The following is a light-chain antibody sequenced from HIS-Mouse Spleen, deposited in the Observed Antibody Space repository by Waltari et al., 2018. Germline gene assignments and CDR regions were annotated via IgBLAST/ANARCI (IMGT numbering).Light chain of an antibody. J-gene: IGKJ4*01. Sequence: DVVMTQSPLSLPVTLGQPASISCRSSQSLVHSDGNTYLNWFQQRPGQSPRRLIYKVSSRDSWVPDRFSGSGSGTGFTLKISRVEAEDVGVYYCMQGTHWPPTFGGGTKVEIK. V-gene: IGKV2-30*02. CDR3: MQGTHWPPT. CDR2: KVS. CDR1: QSLVHSDGNTY.